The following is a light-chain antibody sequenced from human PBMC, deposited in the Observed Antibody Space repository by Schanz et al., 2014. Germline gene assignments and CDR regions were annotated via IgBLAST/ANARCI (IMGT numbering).Light chain of an antibody. CDR1: QSVSSN. V-gene: IGKV3-15*01. Sequence: EIVLTQSPTTLSLSPGERATLSCRASQSVSSNLAWYQQKPGQAPRLLIYGASTRATGIPARFSGSGSGTEFTLTISSLQSEDFGVYYCQQYNSWPPYWTFGQGTKVEIK. J-gene: IGKJ1*01. CDR2: GAS. CDR3: QQYNSWPPYWT.